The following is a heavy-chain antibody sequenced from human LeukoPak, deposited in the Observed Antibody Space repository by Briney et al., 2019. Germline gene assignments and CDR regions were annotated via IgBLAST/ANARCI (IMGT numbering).Heavy chain of an antibody. CDR2: INHSGST. CDR1: GGSFSGYY. J-gene: IGHJ4*02. Sequence: SETLSLTCAVYGGSFSGYYWSWIRQPPGKGLEWIGEINHSGSTNYNPSLKSRVTISVDTSKNQFSLKLSSVTAADTAVYYCASYSVATIEYYFDYWGQGTLVTVSS. D-gene: IGHD5-12*01. CDR3: ASYSVATIEYYFDY. V-gene: IGHV4-34*01.